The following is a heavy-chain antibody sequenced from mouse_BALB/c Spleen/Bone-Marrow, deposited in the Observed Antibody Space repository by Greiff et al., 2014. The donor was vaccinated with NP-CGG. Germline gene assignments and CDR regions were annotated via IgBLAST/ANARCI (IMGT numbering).Heavy chain of an antibody. J-gene: IGHJ2*01. D-gene: IGHD2-14*01. CDR3: SRGVLAYFDY. V-gene: IGHV1S135*01. Sequence: LVESGPELVKPGASVKVSCKASGYAFTNHNMNWVKQSHGKSLEWIGYIDPYSGGTNYNQKFRGKATLTVDKSSSTTYMHLNSLTSEDSAVYYCSRGVLAYFDYWGQGTTLTVSS. CDR1: GYAFTNHN. CDR2: IDPYSGGT.